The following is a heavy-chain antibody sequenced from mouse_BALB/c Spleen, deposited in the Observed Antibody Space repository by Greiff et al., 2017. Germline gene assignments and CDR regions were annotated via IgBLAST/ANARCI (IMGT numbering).Heavy chain of an antibody. D-gene: IGHD1-1*01. CDR2: IYPGDGST. CDR1: GYTFTSYY. Sequence: QVQLQQSGPELVKPGASVKMSCKASGYTFTSYYIHWVKQRPGQGLEWIGWIYPGDGSTKYNEKFKGKTTLTADKSSSTAYMLLSSLTSEDSAIYFCARPMYYYGSSYWWYFDVWGAGTTVTVSS. J-gene: IGHJ1*01. CDR3: ARPMYYYGSSYWWYFDV. V-gene: IGHV1S56*01.